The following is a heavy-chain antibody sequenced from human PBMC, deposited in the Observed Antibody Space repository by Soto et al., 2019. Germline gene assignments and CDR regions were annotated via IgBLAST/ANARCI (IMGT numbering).Heavy chain of an antibody. J-gene: IGHJ4*02. CDR1: GFTFSSYA. CDR3: AKDRYDYIWGSYRYTYFEY. Sequence: EVQLLESGGGLVQPGGSLRLSCAASGFTFSSYAMSWVRQAPGKGLEWVSAISGSGGSTYYADSVKGRFTISRDNSKNTLYLQMNSLRAEDTAVYYCAKDRYDYIWGSYRYTYFEYWGQGTLVTVSS. CDR2: ISGSGGST. D-gene: IGHD3-16*02. V-gene: IGHV3-23*01.